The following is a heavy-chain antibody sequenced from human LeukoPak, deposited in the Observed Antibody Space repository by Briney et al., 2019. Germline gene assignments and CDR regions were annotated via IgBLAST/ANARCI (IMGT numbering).Heavy chain of an antibody. CDR2: ILYDGSDR. CDR3: AKDTILAVLFDSFDI. J-gene: IGHJ3*02. V-gene: IGHV3-30*18. CDR1: GFTFSSFV. Sequence: PGGSLRLSCAASGFTFSSFVTHWVRRAPGKGLEWVAVILYDGSDRYYADSVEGRFTISRDNSKNTLYVQMNSLRVEHTAMYYCAKDTILAVLFDSFDIWGLGTMVTVSS. D-gene: IGHD5-12*01.